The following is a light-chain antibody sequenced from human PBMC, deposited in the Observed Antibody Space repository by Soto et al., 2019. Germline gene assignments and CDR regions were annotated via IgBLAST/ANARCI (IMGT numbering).Light chain of an antibody. J-gene: IGLJ1*01. CDR3: ASWDDSLNGYV. CDR1: NSNIGGNY. Sequence: QSVLTQPPSASGTPGQNVTISCSGSNSNIGGNYVSWYQQLPGTAPELLIYRNNKRPSGVPDRFSGSKSGTSASLAISGLRSDDETDYYCASWDDSLNGYVFGTGTKLTVL. CDR2: RNN. V-gene: IGLV1-47*01.